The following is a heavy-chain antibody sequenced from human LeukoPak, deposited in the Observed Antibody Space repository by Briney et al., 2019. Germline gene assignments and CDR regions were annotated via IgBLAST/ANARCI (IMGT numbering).Heavy chain of an antibody. CDR1: GGSISTYY. Sequence: SETLSLTCTVSGGSISTYYWGWIRQPPGKGLEWIGSIYHSGSTYYNPSLKSRVTISLDTSKNQFSLKLSSVTAADTAVYYCARHPYPIWGQGTLVTASS. V-gene: IGHV4-38-2*02. D-gene: IGHD2-2*02. CDR2: IYHSGST. CDR3: ARHPYPI. J-gene: IGHJ4*02.